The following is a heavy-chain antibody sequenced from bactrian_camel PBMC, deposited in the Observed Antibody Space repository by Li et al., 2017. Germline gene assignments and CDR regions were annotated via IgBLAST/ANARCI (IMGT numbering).Heavy chain of an antibody. Sequence: HVQLVESGGGSVQAGGSLRLSCAASGYASSPYCMAWFREAPGKGREGVAFIDRGGATNYAWSVKDRFTISKDNANNALYLQMNSLKPEDTAMYYCAADELNHGLAWRGYTYWSQGTQVTVS. D-gene: IGHD1*01. CDR3: AADELNHGLAWRGYTY. CDR1: GYASSPYC. V-gene: IGHV3S26*01. CDR2: IDRGGAT. J-gene: IGHJ4*01.